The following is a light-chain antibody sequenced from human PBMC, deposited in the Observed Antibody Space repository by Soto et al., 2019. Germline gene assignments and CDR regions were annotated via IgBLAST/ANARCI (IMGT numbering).Light chain of an antibody. CDR2: DAS. V-gene: IGKV3-11*01. Sequence: EIVLTQSPATLSLSPGERATLSCRASQSVSSYLAWYQQKPGQAPRLLIYDASNRATGIPARFSGSESGTDFTLTISSLEPEDFAIYYCQQRGNWPPVTFGGGTKVEIK. CDR3: QQRGNWPPVT. J-gene: IGKJ4*01. CDR1: QSVSSY.